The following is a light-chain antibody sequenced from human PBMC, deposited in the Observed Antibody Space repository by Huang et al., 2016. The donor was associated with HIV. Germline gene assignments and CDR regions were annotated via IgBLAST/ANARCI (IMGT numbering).Light chain of an antibody. CDR3: HQSRSFPYT. CDR2: YAS. CDR1: QSIGNS. J-gene: IGKJ2*01. V-gene: IGKV6-21*02. Sequence: DIVLTQSPDFQSVTPKEKVTITCRASQSIGNSLHWYQQKPGQSPSLLIKYASQSISGVPSRFSGSGFGTDFTLTIKSLESEDAATYYCHQSRSFPYTFGQGTRLEIK.